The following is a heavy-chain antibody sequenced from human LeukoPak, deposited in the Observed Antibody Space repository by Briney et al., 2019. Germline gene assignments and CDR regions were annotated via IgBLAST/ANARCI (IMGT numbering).Heavy chain of an antibody. Sequence: GGSLRLSCAASGFTFSSYAMSWVRQGPGKGLEWVSVIYSGGSTYYADSVKGRFTISRDNSKNTLYLQMNSLRAEDTAVYYCARDYYYDSSGYFAFDIWGQGTMVTVSS. D-gene: IGHD3-22*01. V-gene: IGHV3-66*01. CDR1: GFTFSSYA. CDR2: IYSGGST. CDR3: ARDYYYDSSGYFAFDI. J-gene: IGHJ3*02.